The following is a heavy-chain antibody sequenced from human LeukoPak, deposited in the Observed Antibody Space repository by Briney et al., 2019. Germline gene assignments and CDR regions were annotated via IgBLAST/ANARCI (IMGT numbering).Heavy chain of an antibody. V-gene: IGHV4-59*01. CDR3: ARGSADY. Sequence: PSETLSLTCSVSGGSINSSFWSWLGPPPGKDLAWIGCIYYTESTNYHHPLTSGATISLDTPKNQFSLLLRSVSAAATAGYFGARGSADYWGQGSLGTVSS. J-gene: IGHJ4*02. D-gene: IGHD1-26*01. CDR2: IYYTEST. CDR1: GGSINSSF.